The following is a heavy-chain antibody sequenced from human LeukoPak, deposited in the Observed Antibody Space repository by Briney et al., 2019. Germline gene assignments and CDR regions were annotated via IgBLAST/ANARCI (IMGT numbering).Heavy chain of an antibody. Sequence: ASVKVSCKASGGTFSGYAITWVRQAPGQGLEWMGWINPNNGGTHYAQKFQGRVTMTRDTSISAAYMELSRLRSDDTAVYYCARARKVQLLWFGELFDYWGQGTLVTVSS. V-gene: IGHV1-2*02. CDR1: GGTFSGYA. D-gene: IGHD3-10*01. J-gene: IGHJ4*02. CDR3: ARARKVQLLWFGELFDY. CDR2: INPNNGGT.